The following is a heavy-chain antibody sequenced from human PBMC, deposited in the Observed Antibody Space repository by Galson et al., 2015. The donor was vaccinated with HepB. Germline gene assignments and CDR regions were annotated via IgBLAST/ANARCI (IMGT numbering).Heavy chain of an antibody. CDR3: ARENVVPAAMEAEN. D-gene: IGHD2-2*01. Sequence: SVKVSCKASGYTFTSYAMNWVRQAPGQGLVWMGGINTNTGNPTYAQCFTGRFVFSLYTSVSTAYLQISSLKAEDTAVYYCARENVVPAAMEAENWGQGTLVTVSS. J-gene: IGHJ4*02. CDR2: INTNTGNP. CDR1: GYTFTSYA. V-gene: IGHV7-4-1*02.